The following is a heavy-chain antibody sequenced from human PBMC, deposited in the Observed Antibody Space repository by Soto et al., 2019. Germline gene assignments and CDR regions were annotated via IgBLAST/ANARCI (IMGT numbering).Heavy chain of an antibody. Sequence: QVQLQESGPGLVKPSQTLSLTCTVSGGSISSGGYYWSWIRQHPGKGLEWIGYIYYSGSTYYNPSLKSRVTISVDKSKNQFSLKLSSVTAADTAVYYCARSTQLYCSSTSCYPRAFDYWGQGTLVTVSS. CDR2: IYYSGST. V-gene: IGHV4-31*03. D-gene: IGHD2-2*01. CDR1: GGSISSGGYY. J-gene: IGHJ4*02. CDR3: ARSTQLYCSSTSCYPRAFDY.